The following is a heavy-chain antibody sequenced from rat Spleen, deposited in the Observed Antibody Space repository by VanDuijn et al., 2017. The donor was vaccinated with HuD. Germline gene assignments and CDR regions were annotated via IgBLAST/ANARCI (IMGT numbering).Heavy chain of an antibody. J-gene: IGHJ2*01. CDR3: TTNRGGYFDY. CDR1: GFTFNKSW. V-gene: IGHV5-31*01. CDR2: ITHTGGNT. Sequence: EVQLVESGGGLVEPGRSLKVSCVASGFTFNKSWMSWIRQAPGKGLEWIASITHTGGNTYYPDSMRGRFTISRDNAKSTLYLQMDSLRSEDTATYYCTTNRGGYFDYWGQGVMVTVSS. D-gene: IGHD1-11*01.